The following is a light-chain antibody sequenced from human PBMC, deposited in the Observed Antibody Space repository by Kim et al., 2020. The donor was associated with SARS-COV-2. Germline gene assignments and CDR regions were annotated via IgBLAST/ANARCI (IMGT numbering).Light chain of an antibody. CDR1: SSDIGAYNS. Sequence: QSALTQPASVSGPPGQSINISCTGTSSDIGAYNSVSWFQQFPGRVPKLIIYDVRSRPSGVSSRFSGSKSGDTASLTITGLQAEDEADYYCSSYTTSTTWVFGGGTQLTVL. V-gene: IGLV2-14*03. CDR3: SSYTTSTTWV. CDR2: DVR. J-gene: IGLJ3*02.